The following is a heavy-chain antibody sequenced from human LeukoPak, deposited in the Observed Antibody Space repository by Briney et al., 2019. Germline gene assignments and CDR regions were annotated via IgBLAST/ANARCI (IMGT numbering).Heavy chain of an antibody. D-gene: IGHD3-3*01. CDR1: GFTVSSNY. J-gene: IGHJ3*02. CDR3: ARPFLEWLLSDAFDI. V-gene: IGHV3-66*02. Sequence: GGSLRLSCAASGFTVSSNYMSWVRQAPGKGLEWVSVIYSGGSTYYADSVKGRFTISRDNSKNTLYLQMNSLRAEDTAVYYCARPFLEWLLSDAFDIWGQGTMVTVPS. CDR2: IYSGGST.